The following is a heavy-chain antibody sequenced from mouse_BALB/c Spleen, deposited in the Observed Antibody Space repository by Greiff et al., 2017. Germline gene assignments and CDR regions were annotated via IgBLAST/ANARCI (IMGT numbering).Heavy chain of an antibody. J-gene: IGHJ2*01. CDR3: ARGYYGSGDYFDY. Sequence: EVQVVASGGGLVKPGGSLKLSCAASGFTFSDYYMFWVRQTPEKRLEWVATISDGGSYTYYPDSVKGRFTISRDNAKNNLYLQMSSLKSEDTAMYYCARGYYGSGDYFDYWGQGTTLTVSS. D-gene: IGHD1-1*01. CDR1: GFTFSDYY. V-gene: IGHV5-4*02. CDR2: ISDGGSYT.